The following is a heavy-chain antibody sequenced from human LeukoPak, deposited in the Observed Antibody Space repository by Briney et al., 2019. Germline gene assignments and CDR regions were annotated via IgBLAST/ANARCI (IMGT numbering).Heavy chain of an antibody. V-gene: IGHV4-39*07. J-gene: IGHJ4*02. CDR2: IYYSGST. CDR1: GGSISSSSYY. CDR3: AREGYSSPDS. Sequence: SETLSLTCTVSGGSISSSSYYWGWIRQPPGKGLEWIGSIYYSGSTYYNPSLKSRVTISVDTSKNQFSLNLNSVTAADTAVYYCAREGYSSPDSWGQGTLVTVSS. D-gene: IGHD5-18*01.